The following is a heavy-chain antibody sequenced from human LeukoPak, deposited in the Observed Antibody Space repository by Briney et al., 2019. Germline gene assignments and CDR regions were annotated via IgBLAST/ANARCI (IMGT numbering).Heavy chain of an antibody. CDR2: ISYDGSNK. CDR1: GFTFSNYA. J-gene: IGHJ3*02. CDR3: AREVTASSFDI. V-gene: IGHV3-30-3*01. Sequence: PGGSLRLSCAASGFTFSNYAMHWVRQAPGEGLEWVAIISYDGSNKYYADSVKGRFTISRDNSKNTLYLQMNSLRAEDAAVYYCAREVTASSFDILGQGTMVTVSS. D-gene: IGHD2-21*02.